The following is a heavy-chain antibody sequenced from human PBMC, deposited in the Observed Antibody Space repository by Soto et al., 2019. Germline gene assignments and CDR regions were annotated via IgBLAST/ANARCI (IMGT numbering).Heavy chain of an antibody. J-gene: IGHJ6*03. CDR2: IYYSGST. D-gene: IGHD4-4*01. V-gene: IGHV4-59*01. Sequence: SETLSLTCTVSGGSISSYYWSWIRQPPGKGLEWIGYIYYSGSTNYNPSLKSRVTISVDTSKNQFSLKLSSVTAADTAVYYCARADYYSNYYMDVWGKGTTVTVSS. CDR3: ARADYYSNYYMDV. CDR1: GGSISSYY.